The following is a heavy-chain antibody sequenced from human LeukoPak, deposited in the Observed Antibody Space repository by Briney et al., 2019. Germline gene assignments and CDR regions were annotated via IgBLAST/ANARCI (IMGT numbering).Heavy chain of an antibody. Sequence: ASVKVSCKASGYTFTSYGIRWVRQAPGQGLKWMGWISAYNGNTNYAQKFQGRVTMTTDTSTSTAYMELRSLRSDDTAVFYSARVILFQDYYDSSGYYYWFDPWGQGTLVTVSS. V-gene: IGHV1-18*01. D-gene: IGHD3-22*01. CDR2: ISAYNGNT. CDR1: GYTFTSYG. CDR3: ARVILFQDYYDSSGYYYWFDP. J-gene: IGHJ5*02.